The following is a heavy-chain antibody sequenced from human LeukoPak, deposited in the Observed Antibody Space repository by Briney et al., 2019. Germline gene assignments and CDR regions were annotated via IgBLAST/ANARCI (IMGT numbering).Heavy chain of an antibody. CDR2: IYYSGST. Sequence: PSQTLSLTCTVSGGSISSGGYYWSWIRQHPGKGLEWIGYIYYSGSTYYNPSLKSRVTISVDTSKNQFSLKLSSVTAADTAVYYCARGGGTLAARLYWFDPWGQGTLVTVSS. V-gene: IGHV4-31*03. J-gene: IGHJ5*02. D-gene: IGHD6-6*01. CDR3: ARGGGTLAARLYWFDP. CDR1: GGSISSGGYY.